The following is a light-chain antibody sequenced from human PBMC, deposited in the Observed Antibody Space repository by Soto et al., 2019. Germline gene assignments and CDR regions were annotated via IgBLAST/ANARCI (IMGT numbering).Light chain of an antibody. Sequence: IVLTQSPATLSLSPGERATLSCRASQSVSSWLAWYQQKPGQAPTLLIYEASNRASGIPERFSGSGSGTDFPLTFSRLAPEDFAVYYYEYYGTSITFGGGTKVDI. V-gene: IGKV3-11*01. CDR2: EAS. CDR1: QSVSSW. J-gene: IGKJ4*01. CDR3: EYYGTSIT.